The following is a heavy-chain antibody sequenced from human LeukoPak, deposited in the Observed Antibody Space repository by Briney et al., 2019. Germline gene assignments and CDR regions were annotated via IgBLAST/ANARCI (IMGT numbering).Heavy chain of an antibody. CDR1: GFTFSIYE. V-gene: IGHV3-48*03. D-gene: IGHD1-20*01. Sequence: GGSLRLFCAASGFTFSIYEMNCVRQAPGKGLEWVSYISSSGSTKYYADSVKGRFTISRDNAKNSLYLQMNSLRAEDTAVYYCARDNWNDEDYFDYWGQGTLVTVSS. CDR3: ARDNWNDEDYFDY. J-gene: IGHJ4*02. CDR2: ISSSGSTK.